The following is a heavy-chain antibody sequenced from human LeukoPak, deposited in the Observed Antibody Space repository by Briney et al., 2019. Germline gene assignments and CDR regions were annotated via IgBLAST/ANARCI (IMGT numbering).Heavy chain of an antibody. V-gene: IGHV4-34*01. CDR2: INHSGST. J-gene: IGHJ5*02. Sequence: PSETLSLTCAVYGGSFSGYYWSWIRQPPGKGLEWIGEINHSGSTNYNPSLKSRVTISVDTSKNQFSLKLSSVTAADTAVYSCARALTSKTQLPEKKIHNWFAPGGQGPLVTVSS. D-gene: IGHD2-2*01. CDR1: GGSFSGYY. CDR3: ARALTSKTQLPEKKIHNWFAP.